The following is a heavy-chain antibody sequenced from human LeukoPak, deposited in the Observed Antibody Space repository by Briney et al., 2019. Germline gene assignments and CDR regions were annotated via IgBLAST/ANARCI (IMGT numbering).Heavy chain of an antibody. CDR3: ARKYCGGGSCYNSRGWFDP. Sequence: SVKVSCKASGYTFTSYGISWVRQAPGQGLERMGGIIPMFGTANYAQKFQGRVTITADESTSTAYMELNSLRSEGTAMYYCARKYCGGGSCYNSRGWFDPWGQGTLVTVSS. CDR1: GYTFTSYG. V-gene: IGHV1-69*13. D-gene: IGHD2-15*01. CDR2: IIPMFGTA. J-gene: IGHJ5*02.